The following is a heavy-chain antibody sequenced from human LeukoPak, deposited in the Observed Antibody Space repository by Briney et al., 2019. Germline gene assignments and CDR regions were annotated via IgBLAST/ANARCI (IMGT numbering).Heavy chain of an antibody. CDR2: XXXDGSNK. Sequence: GGSLRLSCAASGFTFRTHGMNXXXQAPGKGLEXXXVXXXDGSNKYYADSVKGRFTISRDNSKNTLHLQMNSLTAEDTAVYYCARVYPDVDFWSGYYLLDYWGQGILVTVSS. CDR3: ARVYPDVDFWSGYYLLDY. CDR1: GFTFRTHG. J-gene: IGHJ4*02. D-gene: IGHD3-3*01. V-gene: IGHV3-33*01.